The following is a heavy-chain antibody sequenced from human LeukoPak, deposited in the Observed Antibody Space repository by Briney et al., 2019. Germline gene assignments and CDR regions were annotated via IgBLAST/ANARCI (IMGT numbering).Heavy chain of an antibody. J-gene: IGHJ5*02. V-gene: IGHV3-23*01. CDR3: AKGGPNCSSTSCYLLNWFDP. CDR1: GFTFSSYS. D-gene: IGHD2-2*01. CDR2: ISGSGGST. Sequence: PGGSLRLSCAASGFTFSSYSMNWVRQAPGKGLEWVSAISGSGGSTYYADSVKGRFTISRDNSKNTLYLQMNGLRAEDTAVYYCAKGGPNCSSTSCYLLNWFDPWGQGTLVTVSS.